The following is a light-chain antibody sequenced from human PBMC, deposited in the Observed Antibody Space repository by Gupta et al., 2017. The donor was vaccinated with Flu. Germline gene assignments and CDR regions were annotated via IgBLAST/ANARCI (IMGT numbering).Light chain of an antibody. V-gene: IGKV1-27*01. Sequence: DLQMTQSPSSLSASVGDRVIITCRASQGIGNYVTWYQQKPGKVPRLLIYAASILQSGVPSRFSGSGSGTEFTRTISSLQPEDVATYYCQKFNHAPRTFGQGTKVELK. CDR2: AAS. J-gene: IGKJ1*01. CDR1: QGIGNY. CDR3: QKFNHAPRT.